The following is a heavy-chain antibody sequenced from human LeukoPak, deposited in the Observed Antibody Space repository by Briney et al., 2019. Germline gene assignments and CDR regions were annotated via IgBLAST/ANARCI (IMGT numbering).Heavy chain of an antibody. J-gene: IGHJ4*02. V-gene: IGHV4-31*03. Sequence: SQTLSLTCTVSGGSISSGGYYWSWIRQHPGKGLEWIGYIYYSGSTYYNPSLKSRVTISVDTSKNQFSLKLSSVTAADTAVYYCARDRGDINPFDYWGQGTLVTVSS. CDR1: GGSISSGGYY. CDR2: IYYSGST. D-gene: IGHD3-10*01. CDR3: ARDRGDINPFDY.